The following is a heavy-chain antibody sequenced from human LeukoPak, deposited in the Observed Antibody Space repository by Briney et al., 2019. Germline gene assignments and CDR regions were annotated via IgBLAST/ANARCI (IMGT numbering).Heavy chain of an antibody. CDR3: AKDRSTVTTQGRYYYYGMDV. CDR2: ISGSGGGT. CDR1: GFTFSSYA. D-gene: IGHD4-17*01. V-gene: IGHV3-23*01. Sequence: GGSLRLSCAASGFTFSSYAMSWVRQAPGKGLEWVSAISGSGGGTYYADSVKGRFTISRDNSKNTLYLQMNSLRAEDTAVYYCAKDRSTVTTQGRYYYYGMDVWGQGTTVTVSS. J-gene: IGHJ6*02.